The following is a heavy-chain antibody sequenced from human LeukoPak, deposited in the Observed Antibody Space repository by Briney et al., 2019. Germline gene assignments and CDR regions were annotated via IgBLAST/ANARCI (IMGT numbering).Heavy chain of an antibody. D-gene: IGHD6-6*01. J-gene: IGHJ4*02. CDR2: ISSTSSTI. Sequence: GGSLRLSCAASGFTFSSYSMNWVRQAPGKGLEWVSYISSTSSTIYYADCVKGRFTISRDNAKNSLYLQMNSLRAEDTAVYYCARDAYSSSYYFDYWGQGTLVTVSS. V-gene: IGHV3-48*01. CDR1: GFTFSSYS. CDR3: ARDAYSSSYYFDY.